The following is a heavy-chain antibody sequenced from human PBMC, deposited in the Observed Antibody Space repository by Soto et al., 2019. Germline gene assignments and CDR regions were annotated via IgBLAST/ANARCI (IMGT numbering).Heavy chain of an antibody. V-gene: IGHV3-30-3*01. CDR2: ISYDGSNK. CDR3: ASPGIAAKSDP. J-gene: IGHJ5*02. Sequence: PGGSLRLSCAASGFTSSSYAMHWVRQAPGKGLEWVAVISYDGSNKYYADSVKGRFTISRDNSKNTLYLQMNSLRAEDTAVYYCASPGIAAKSDPWGQGTLVTVSS. D-gene: IGHD6-13*01. CDR1: GFTSSSYA.